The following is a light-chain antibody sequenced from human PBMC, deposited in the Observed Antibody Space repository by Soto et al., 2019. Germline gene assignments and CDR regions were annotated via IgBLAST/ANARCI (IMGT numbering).Light chain of an antibody. CDR2: LGS. CDR1: QSLLHSDGYNY. CDR3: MQALQAPLT. Sequence: DIVMTQSPLSLPVTPGEPASISCRSSQSLLHSDGYNYLDWFLQRPGQSPQLLIYLGSSRASGVPGRFSGSGSGRDFTLEISRVEAEDVGVYYCMQALQAPLTFGGGTKVDIK. V-gene: IGKV2-28*01. J-gene: IGKJ4*01.